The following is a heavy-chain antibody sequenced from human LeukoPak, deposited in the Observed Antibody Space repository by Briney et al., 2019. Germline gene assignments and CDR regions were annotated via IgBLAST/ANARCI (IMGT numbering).Heavy chain of an antibody. V-gene: IGHV4-39*07. CDR2: MYYRGST. J-gene: IGHJ5*02. Sequence: PSETLSLTCTVSGGSISSSSHYWGWIRQPPGKGLEWIGSMYYRGSTYHNPSLKSRVTISVDTSKNQFSLKLSSVTAADTAVYYCARALEGGRNPFDPWGQGTLVTVSS. CDR1: GGSISSSSHY. CDR3: ARALEGGRNPFDP. D-gene: IGHD1-14*01.